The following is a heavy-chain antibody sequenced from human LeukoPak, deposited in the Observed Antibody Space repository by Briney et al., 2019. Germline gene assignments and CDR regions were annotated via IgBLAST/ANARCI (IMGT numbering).Heavy chain of an antibody. CDR1: GYTLTELS. D-gene: IGHD5-18*01. V-gene: IGHV3-30*18. CDR3: AKDLHSYGVTEFDY. J-gene: IGHJ4*02. Sequence: SCKVSGYTLTELSMHWVRQAPGKGLEWVAVISYDGSNKYYADSVKGRFSISRDNSKNTLYLQMGSLRAEDTAVYYCAKDLHSYGVTEFDYWGQGTLVTVSS. CDR2: ISYDGSNK.